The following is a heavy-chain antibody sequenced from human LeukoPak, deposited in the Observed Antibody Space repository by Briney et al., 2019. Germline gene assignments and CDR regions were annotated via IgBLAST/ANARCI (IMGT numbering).Heavy chain of an antibody. D-gene: IGHD3-10*01. J-gene: IGHJ3*02. Sequence: GGSLRLSCAASGFTFSSYGMYWVRQAPGKGLEWVSAISGSGGSTYYADSVKGRFTISRDNSKNTLYLQMNSLRAEDTAVYYCAKPSVLLWFGEFDAFDIWGQGTMVTVSS. CDR3: AKPSVLLWFGEFDAFDI. V-gene: IGHV3-23*01. CDR1: GFTFSSYG. CDR2: ISGSGGST.